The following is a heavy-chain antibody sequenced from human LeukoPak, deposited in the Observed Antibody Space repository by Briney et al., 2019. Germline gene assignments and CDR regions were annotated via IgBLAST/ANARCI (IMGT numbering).Heavy chain of an antibody. Sequence: SETLSLTCTVSGVSISSYYWSWIRQPPGKGLEWIGYIYYSGSTNYNPSLKSRVTISVDTSKNQFSLKLSSVTAADTAVYYCARGWPPWLPFDYWGQGTLVTVSS. V-gene: IGHV4-59*12. CDR3: ARGWPPWLPFDY. CDR2: IYYSGST. D-gene: IGHD6-19*01. CDR1: GVSISSYY. J-gene: IGHJ4*02.